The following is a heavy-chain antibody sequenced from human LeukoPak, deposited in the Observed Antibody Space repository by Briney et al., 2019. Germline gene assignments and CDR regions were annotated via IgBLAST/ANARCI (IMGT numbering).Heavy chain of an antibody. D-gene: IGHD1-20*01. J-gene: IGHJ3*02. CDR3: ARVSITGTWDAFDI. CDR2: IKQDGSEK. CDR1: GFTFSSYW. V-gene: IGHV3-7*01. Sequence: TGGSLRLSCAASGFTFSSYWMSRVRQAPGKGLEWVANIKQDGSEKYYVDSVKGRFTISRDNAKNSLYLQMNSLRAEDTAVYYCARVSITGTWDAFDIWGQGTMVTVSS.